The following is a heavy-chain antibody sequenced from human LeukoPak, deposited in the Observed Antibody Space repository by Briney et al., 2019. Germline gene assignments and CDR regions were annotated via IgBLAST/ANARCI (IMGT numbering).Heavy chain of an antibody. V-gene: IGHV3-23*01. CDR1: GFTFSSYA. J-gene: IGHJ4*02. Sequence: GGSLRLSCAASGFTFSSYAMSWVRQAPGKGLEWVSAISGSGGSTYYADSVKGRFTISRDSSKNTLYLQMNSLRAEDTAVYYWAKDRGYMDSRLGFDYWGQGTLVTVSS. CDR3: AKDRGYMDSRLGFDY. D-gene: IGHD3-10*01. CDR2: ISGSGGST.